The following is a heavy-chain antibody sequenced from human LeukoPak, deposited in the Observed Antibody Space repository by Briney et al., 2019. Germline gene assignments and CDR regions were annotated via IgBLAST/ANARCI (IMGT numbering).Heavy chain of an antibody. V-gene: IGHV1-46*01. CDR3: AREGGSYRWFDP. CDR2: INPSGGST. Sequence: ASVTVSCKASGYTFTSYYMHWVRQAPGQGLEWMGIINPSGGSTSYAQKFQGRVTMTRDTSTSTVYMELSSLRSEDTDVYYCAREGGSYRWFDPWGQGTLVTVSS. J-gene: IGHJ5*02. CDR1: GYTFTSYY. D-gene: IGHD1-26*01.